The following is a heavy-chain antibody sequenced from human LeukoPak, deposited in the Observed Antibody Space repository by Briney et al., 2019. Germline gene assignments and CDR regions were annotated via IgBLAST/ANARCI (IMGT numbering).Heavy chain of an antibody. Sequence: GGSLRLSCAASGFSFSDYYMSWIRQPPGKGLECVAYITSSGDDIYYADSVKGRFTISRDNAKNALFLRMNSLRVEDTATYYCASDIVATSGDFWGQGTLVSVSS. D-gene: IGHD5-12*01. CDR1: GFSFSDYY. V-gene: IGHV3-11*01. CDR2: ITSSGDDI. CDR3: ASDIVATSGDF. J-gene: IGHJ4*02.